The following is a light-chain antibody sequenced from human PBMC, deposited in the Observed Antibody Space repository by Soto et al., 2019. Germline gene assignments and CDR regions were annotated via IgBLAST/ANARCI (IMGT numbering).Light chain of an antibody. CDR3: QQVNSFPLT. CDR1: QGISSF. Sequence: DIQLTQSPSFLSASVGDRVTITCRASQGISSFLAWYQQKRGKAPRLLIYTAISLQSGVPSRFSGSGSGTEFTLTISSLQPEDFATYYCQQVNSFPLTFGPGTMVDIK. J-gene: IGKJ3*01. V-gene: IGKV1-9*01. CDR2: TAI.